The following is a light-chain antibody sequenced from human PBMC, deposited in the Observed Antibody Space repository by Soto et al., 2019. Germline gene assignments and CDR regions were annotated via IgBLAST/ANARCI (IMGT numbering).Light chain of an antibody. CDR1: NLGGKY. V-gene: IGLV3-1*01. CDR3: QVWDGRDAV. Sequence: SYELTQPPSVSVSPGQTASITCSGDNLGGKYAFWYQQRPGQSPVLVIYQDTKRPSGIPERFSGSNSGNTATLTPSGTQTMDEADYYCQVWDGRDAVFGGGTKVTVL. J-gene: IGLJ2*01. CDR2: QDT.